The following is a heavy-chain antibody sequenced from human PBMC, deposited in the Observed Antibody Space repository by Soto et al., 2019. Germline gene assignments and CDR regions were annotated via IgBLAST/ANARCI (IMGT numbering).Heavy chain of an antibody. V-gene: IGHV3-20*04. J-gene: IGHJ6*02. D-gene: IGHD2-15*01. CDR1: GFTFDDYG. CDR2: INWNGGST. CDR3: ARESPFEYCSGGSCYSGHYGMDV. Sequence: GGSLRLSCAASGFTFDDYGMSWVRQAPGKGLEWVSGINWNGGSTGYADSVKGRFTISRDNAKNSLYLQMNSLRTEDTALYYCARESPFEYCSGGSCYSGHYGMDVWGQGTTVTVSS.